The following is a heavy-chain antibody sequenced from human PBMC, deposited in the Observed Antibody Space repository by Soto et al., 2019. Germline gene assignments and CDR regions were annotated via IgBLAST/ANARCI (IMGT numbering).Heavy chain of an antibody. J-gene: IGHJ6*02. CDR3: ARTVAYVDYYYYSMDV. CDR2: IIPIFGTA. V-gene: IGHV1-69*13. D-gene: IGHD3-16*01. Sequence: ASVKVSCKASGGTFSSYAISWVRQAPGQGLEWMGGIIPIFGTANYAQKFQGRVTITADESTSTAYMELSSLRSEDTAVYYCARTVAYVDYYYYSMDVWGQGTTVTVSS. CDR1: GGTFSSYA.